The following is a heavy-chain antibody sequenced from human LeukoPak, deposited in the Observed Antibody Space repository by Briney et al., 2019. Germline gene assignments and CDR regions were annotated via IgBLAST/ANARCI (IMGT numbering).Heavy chain of an antibody. CDR3: AKVTTYYYDSSGYVHFDY. CDR2: ISSNGGST. V-gene: IGHV3-64*01. J-gene: IGHJ4*02. CDR1: GFTFSSYA. Sequence: PGGSLRLSCAASGFTFSSYAMHWVRQAPGKGLEYVSAISSNGGSTFYANSVKGRFTIFRNNSKNTLYLQMGSLRAEDMAVYYCAKVTTYYYDSSGYVHFDYWGQGTLVTVSS. D-gene: IGHD3-22*01.